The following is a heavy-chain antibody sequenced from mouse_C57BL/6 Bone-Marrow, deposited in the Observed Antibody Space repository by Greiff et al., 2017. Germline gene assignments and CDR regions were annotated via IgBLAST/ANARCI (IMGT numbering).Heavy chain of an antibody. V-gene: IGHV5-6*01. Sequence: EVQGVESGGDLVKPGGSLKLSCAASGFTFSSYGMYWVRQTPDQRLEWVATISSGGSYPYYQDNVKGRFTFTIDNAKNTLYLQMSILKSEDTAMYYCARLPISTVVGCDYWGQGTTLTVSS. D-gene: IGHD1-1*01. J-gene: IGHJ2*01. CDR1: GFTFSSYG. CDR2: ISSGGSYP. CDR3: ARLPISTVVGCDY.